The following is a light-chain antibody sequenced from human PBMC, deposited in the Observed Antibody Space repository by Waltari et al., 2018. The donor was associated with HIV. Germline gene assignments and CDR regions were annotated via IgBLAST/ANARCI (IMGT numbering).Light chain of an antibody. CDR1: QSVSSTY. J-gene: IGKJ1*01. V-gene: IGKV3-20*01. CDR3: QQYGSSPQT. CDR2: GAS. Sequence: EIVLTQSPGTLSLSPGDRATLSFRASQSVSSTYLAWYQQKPAQAPRLLIYGASSRATGIPDRFSGSGSGTAFTLTVSRLEPQDFAVYYCQQYGSSPQTFGQGTKVEI.